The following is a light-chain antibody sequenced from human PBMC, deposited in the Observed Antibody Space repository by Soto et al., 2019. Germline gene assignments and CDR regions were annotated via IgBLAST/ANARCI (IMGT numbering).Light chain of an antibody. CDR3: ASWDDNLNGPV. V-gene: IGLV2-23*02. CDR2: EVN. CDR1: TSDVGGYDV. Sequence: QSVLTQPASVSGSPGQSITISCSGTTSDVGGYDVVSWYQQHPGKAPKLMIFEVNQRPSGVSDRFSGSKSGNTASLTISGLQAGDEADYYCASWDDNLNGPVFGRGTKLTVL. J-gene: IGLJ2*01.